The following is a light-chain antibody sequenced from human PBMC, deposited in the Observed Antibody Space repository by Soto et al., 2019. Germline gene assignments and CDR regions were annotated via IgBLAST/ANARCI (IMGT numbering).Light chain of an antibody. V-gene: IGLV2-14*01. Sequence: QSALTQPASVSGSPGQSITISCTGTSSDVGGYNDVSWYQQHPGKAPKLMIYDVTNRPSGVSNRFSGSKSGNTASLTISGLKAEDEADYYCSSYTSSSTLVFGGGTKLTVL. J-gene: IGLJ2*01. CDR1: SSDVGGYND. CDR2: DVT. CDR3: SSYTSSSTLV.